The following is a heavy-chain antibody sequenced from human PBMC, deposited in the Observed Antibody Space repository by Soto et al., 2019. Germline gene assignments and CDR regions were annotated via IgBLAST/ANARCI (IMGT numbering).Heavy chain of an antibody. CDR1: GFTFSSNA. CDR2: IYSGGST. D-gene: IGHD3-22*01. J-gene: IGHJ3*01. CDR3: ATRPLLPGAP. Sequence: EVQLVESGGGLIQPGGSLRLSCAASGFTFSSNAMNWVRQAPGKGLEWVSLIYSGGSTYYADSVKGRFTTSRDNSKNTLYLQMSSMRAEDTAVYYCATRPLLPGAPWGQGTMVTVSS. V-gene: IGHV3-53*01.